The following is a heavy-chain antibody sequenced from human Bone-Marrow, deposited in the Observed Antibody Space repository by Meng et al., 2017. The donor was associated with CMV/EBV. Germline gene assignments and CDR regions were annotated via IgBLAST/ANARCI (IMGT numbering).Heavy chain of an antibody. CDR2: IYPGNSDT. V-gene: IGHV5-51*01. Sequence: GGSLRLSCKGSGYRITTYRIGWVRQMPGKGLTWTWIIYPGNSDTRYSPSFQGQVTISADKSISTAYLQWSSLKASDTAMYYCARLCAAYYYDSSGYYSYCDYWGQGTLVTVSS. CDR3: ARLCAAYYYDSSGYYSYCDY. D-gene: IGHD3-22*01. J-gene: IGHJ4*02. CDR1: GYRITTYR.